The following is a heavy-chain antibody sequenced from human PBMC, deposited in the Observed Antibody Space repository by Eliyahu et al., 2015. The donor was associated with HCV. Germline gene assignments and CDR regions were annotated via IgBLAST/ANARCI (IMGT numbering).Heavy chain of an antibody. D-gene: IGHD6-6*01. CDR3: ARGYTRSSEALGY. CDR2: VYYRETT. Sequence: QVQLQESGPGLVKPSXTLSLTCXVSGGPVSSDAHYWSWIRQPPGKGLEWIGYVYYRETTNYNPSLQSRVSISLDTSKNQFSLKLSSVTAADTAVYYCARGYTRSSEALGYWGQGTLVTVSS. J-gene: IGHJ4*02. V-gene: IGHV4-61*08. CDR1: GGPVSSDAHY.